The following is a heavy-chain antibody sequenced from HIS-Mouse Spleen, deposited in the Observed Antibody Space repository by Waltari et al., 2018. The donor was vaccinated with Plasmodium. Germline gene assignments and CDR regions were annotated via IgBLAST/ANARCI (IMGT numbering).Heavy chain of an antibody. J-gene: IGHJ4*02. CDR3: AKDPLDY. Sequence: QVQLVESGGGVVQPGRSLRLSCAASGFTFSRYGMHWVRQAPGKGLEWVAVISYDGSNKYYADSVKGRFTISRDNSKNTLYLQMNSLRAEDTAVYYCAKDPLDYWGQGTLVTVSS. V-gene: IGHV3-30*18. CDR2: ISYDGSNK. CDR1: GFTFSRYG.